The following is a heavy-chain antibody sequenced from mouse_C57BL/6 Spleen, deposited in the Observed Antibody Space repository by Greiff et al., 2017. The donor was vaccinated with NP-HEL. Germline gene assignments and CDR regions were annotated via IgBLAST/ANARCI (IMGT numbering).Heavy chain of an antibody. D-gene: IGHD1-1*01. CDR2: INPSSGYT. CDR3: ARSDGSSTEAMDY. Sequence: QVQLQQSGAELARPGASVKMSCTASGYTFTSYTMHWVNQSPGQGLEWIGYINPSSGYTKYNQNFKDQATLTANKSSSTAYLQLSSLTSEDSAVYYCARSDGSSTEAMDYWGQGTSVTVSS. V-gene: IGHV1-4*01. J-gene: IGHJ4*01. CDR1: GYTFTSYT.